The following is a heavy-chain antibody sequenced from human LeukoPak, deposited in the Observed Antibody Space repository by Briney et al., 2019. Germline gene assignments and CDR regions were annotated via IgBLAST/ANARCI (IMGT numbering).Heavy chain of an antibody. J-gene: IGHJ4*02. V-gene: IGHV3-20*01. D-gene: IGHD3-22*01. CDR1: GFTFDDYG. CDR3: ARGYYYDSSGYLSHFDY. CDR2: INWNGGTT. Sequence: PGGSLRLSGAASGFTFDDYGMSWVRQAPGKGLEWVSGINWNGGTTGYADSVKGRFTISRDNAKNSLYLQMNSLRAEDTALYHCARGYYYDSSGYLSHFDYWGQGTLVTVSS.